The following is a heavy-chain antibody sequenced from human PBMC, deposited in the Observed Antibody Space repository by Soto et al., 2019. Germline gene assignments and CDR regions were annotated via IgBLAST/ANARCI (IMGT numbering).Heavy chain of an antibody. D-gene: IGHD3-9*01. V-gene: IGHV1-2*04. J-gene: IGHJ6*03. CDR2: INPNSGGT. Sequence: GASVKVSCKASGYTFTGYYMHWVRQAPGQGLEWMGWINPNSGGTNYAQKFQGWVTMTRDTSISTAYMELSRLRSDDTAVYYCARGVDDIRTGPDYYYYYEDAWGTGTTVTVSS. CDR1: GYTFTGYY. CDR3: ARGVDDIRTGPDYYYYYEDA.